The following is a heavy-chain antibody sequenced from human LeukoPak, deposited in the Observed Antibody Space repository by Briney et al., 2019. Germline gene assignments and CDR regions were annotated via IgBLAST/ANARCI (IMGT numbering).Heavy chain of an antibody. Sequence: PGGSLRLSCAVSGFTFSGYSMNWVRQAPGKGLEWVAVISYDGSNKNYADSVKGRFTISRDNSKNTLYLQMNSLRAEDTAVYYCAKTYRNSWDLDYWGQGTLVTVSS. J-gene: IGHJ4*02. CDR3: AKTYRNSWDLDY. V-gene: IGHV3-30*18. CDR1: GFTFSGYS. D-gene: IGHD6-13*01. CDR2: ISYDGSNK.